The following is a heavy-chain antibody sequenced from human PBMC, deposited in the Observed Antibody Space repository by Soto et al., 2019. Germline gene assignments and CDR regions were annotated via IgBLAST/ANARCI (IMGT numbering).Heavy chain of an antibody. CDR1: DDSINSDKYY. V-gene: IGHV4-39*01. J-gene: IGHJ4*02. CDR2: IYYRGNA. Sequence: QLQLQESGPGLVKPSETLSLTCSVSDDSINSDKYYWGWIRQPPGKGLEWIGSIYYRGNAYYNPSLQTRVNISLDKSKSQFSLKLNSVTAADSAVYFCARLEELATISYYFDCWGPGALVTVSS. D-gene: IGHD5-12*01. CDR3: ARLEELATISYYFDC.